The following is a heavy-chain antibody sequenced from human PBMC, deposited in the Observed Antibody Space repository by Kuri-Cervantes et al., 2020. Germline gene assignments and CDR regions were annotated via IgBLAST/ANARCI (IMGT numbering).Heavy chain of an antibody. V-gene: IGHV1-18*01. CDR1: GYTFTSYG. J-gene: IGHJ6*03. D-gene: IGHD2-2*01. CDR2: ISAYNGNT. Sequence: ASVKVSCKASGYTFTSYGISWVRQAPGQGLEWMGWISAYNGNTNYAQKLQGRVTMTTDTSTSTAYMELRSLRSEDTAVYYCARGREGVYCSSTSCTYYYYYYYMDVWGRGTTVTVSS. CDR3: ARGREGVYCSSTSCTYYYYYYYMDV.